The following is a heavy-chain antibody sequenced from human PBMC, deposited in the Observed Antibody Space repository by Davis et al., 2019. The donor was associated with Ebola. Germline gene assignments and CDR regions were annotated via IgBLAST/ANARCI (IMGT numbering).Heavy chain of an antibody. J-gene: IGHJ6*02. V-gene: IGHV3-33*01. Sequence: GSLKISCAASGFTFSSYGMHWVRQAPGKGLEWVAVIWYDGSNKYYADSVKGRFTISRDNSKNTLYLQMNSLRAEDTAVYYCARDSVREHYYYYGMDVWGQGTTVTVSS. CDR2: IWYDGSNK. CDR3: ARDSVREHYYYYGMDV. CDR1: GFTFSSYG. D-gene: IGHD3-10*01.